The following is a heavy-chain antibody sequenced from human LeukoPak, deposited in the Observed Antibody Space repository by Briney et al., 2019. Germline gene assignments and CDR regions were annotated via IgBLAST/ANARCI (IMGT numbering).Heavy chain of an antibody. Sequence: SETLSLTCTVSGGSISSYYWSWIRQPPGKGLEWIGYIYYSGSTNYNPSLKSRVTISVDTSKNQFSLKLSSVTAADTAVYYCARVSIAAFWFDPWGQGTLVTVSS. D-gene: IGHD6-6*01. CDR2: IYYSGST. CDR3: ARVSIAAFWFDP. V-gene: IGHV4-59*12. J-gene: IGHJ5*02. CDR1: GGSISSYY.